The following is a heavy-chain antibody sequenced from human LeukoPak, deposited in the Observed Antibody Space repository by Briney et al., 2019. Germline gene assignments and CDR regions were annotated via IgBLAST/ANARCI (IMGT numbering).Heavy chain of an antibody. Sequence: PSETLSLTCTVSGGSISNYYWTWIRQPPGKGLEWIANIYYSGSTNYSPSLRSRVTISVDTSKNQFSLELTSVTAADTAVYYCARGVWSSGWSAYYFDYWGQGTLVTVSS. CDR1: GGSISNYY. J-gene: IGHJ4*02. CDR2: IYYSGST. D-gene: IGHD6-19*01. V-gene: IGHV4-59*01. CDR3: ARGVWSSGWSAYYFDY.